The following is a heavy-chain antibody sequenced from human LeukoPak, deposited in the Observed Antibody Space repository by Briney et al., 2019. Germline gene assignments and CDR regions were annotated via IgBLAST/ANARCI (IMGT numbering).Heavy chain of an antibody. Sequence: ASVKVSCTASGYTFTSYGISWVRQAPGQGLEWIGRISAYSGNTNYAQKLPGRVNMTTDTSTSTAYVELRSLRSYDTAGYSCARDTSLRFLEWLPHFDYWGQGTLVTVSS. V-gene: IGHV1-18*01. J-gene: IGHJ4*02. CDR2: ISAYSGNT. CDR3: ARDTSLRFLEWLPHFDY. D-gene: IGHD3-3*01. CDR1: GYTFTSYG.